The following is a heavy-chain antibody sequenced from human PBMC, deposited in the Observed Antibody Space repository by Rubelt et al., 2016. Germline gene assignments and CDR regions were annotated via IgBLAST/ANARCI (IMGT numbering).Heavy chain of an antibody. V-gene: IGHV3-23*04. Sequence: EVQLVESGGGLVQPGGSLRLSCAASGFTFSSYAMSWVRQAPGKGLEWVSAISGSGGSTYYADSVKGRFTISGDNSKNALYLQMNSLGAEGAAVYYCAGESERGGLYYCDYWGRGTLVTVSS. CDR2: ISGSGGST. J-gene: IGHJ4*02. CDR1: GFTFSSYA. D-gene: IGHD3-16*01. CDR3: AGESERGGLYYCDY.